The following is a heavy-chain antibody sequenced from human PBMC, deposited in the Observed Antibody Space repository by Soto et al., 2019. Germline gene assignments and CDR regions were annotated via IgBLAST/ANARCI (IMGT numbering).Heavy chain of an antibody. J-gene: IGHJ4*02. CDR1: GFTFSTSS. Sequence: EVQLLESGGGLVQPGGSLRLSCAASGFTFSTSSMAWVRQAPGKGLAWVSGLSGGGANTFYAVTVKGRFTISVDNSKNTVYLQMNSLRVEDTAVYYCARWDGYGDEWGQGTLVTVSS. V-gene: IGHV3-23*01. D-gene: IGHD5-12*01. CDR2: LSGGGANT. CDR3: ARWDGYGDE.